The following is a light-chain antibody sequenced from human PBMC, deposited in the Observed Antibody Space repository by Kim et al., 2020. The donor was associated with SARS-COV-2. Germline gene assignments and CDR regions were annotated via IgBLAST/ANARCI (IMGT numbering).Light chain of an antibody. Sequence: SYELTQPPSVSVSPGQTASIPCSGDKLGDKYACWYQQKPGQSPVLVIYQDSKRPSGIPERFSGSNSGNTATLNISGTQAMDEADYYCQAWDSSHVVFGGGTQLTVL. J-gene: IGLJ2*01. V-gene: IGLV3-1*01. CDR3: QAWDSSHVV. CDR1: KLGDKY. CDR2: QDS.